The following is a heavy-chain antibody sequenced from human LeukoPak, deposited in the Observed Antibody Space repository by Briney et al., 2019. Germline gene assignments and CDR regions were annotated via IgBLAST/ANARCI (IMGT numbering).Heavy chain of an antibody. D-gene: IGHD3-9*01. CDR1: GFTFSSYS. CDR3: AREQSYDILTGYPSYGMDV. CDR2: ISSSSSTI. J-gene: IGHJ6*02. Sequence: GGSLRLSCAASGFTFSSYSMNWVRQAPGKGLEWVSYISSSSSTIYYADSVKGRFTISRDNAKNSLYLQMNSLRDEDTAVYYRAREQSYDILTGYPSYGMDVWGQGTTVTVSS. V-gene: IGHV3-48*02.